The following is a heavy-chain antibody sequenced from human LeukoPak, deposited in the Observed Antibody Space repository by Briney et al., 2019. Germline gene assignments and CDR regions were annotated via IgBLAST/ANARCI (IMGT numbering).Heavy chain of an antibody. CDR3: ARIYDTTGYFDY. V-gene: IGHV3-7*04. J-gene: IGHJ4*02. CDR1: GFTFSSYG. Sequence: GGSLRLSRAASGFTFSSYGMHWVRQAPGKGLEWVANINQGGSEKHYVDSVRGRFSISRDTAKNSLSLQMNSLRAEDTAVYYCARIYDTTGYFDYWGQGTLVTVSS. CDR2: INQGGSEK. D-gene: IGHD3-22*01.